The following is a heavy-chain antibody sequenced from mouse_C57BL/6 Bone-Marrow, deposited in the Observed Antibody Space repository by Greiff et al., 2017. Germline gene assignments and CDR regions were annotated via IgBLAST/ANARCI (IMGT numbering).Heavy chain of an antibody. Sequence: VQLKESGPELVKPGDSVKISCKASGYSFTGYFMNWVMQSHGKSLEWIGRINPYNGDTFYNQKFKGKATLTVDKSSSTAHMELRSLTSEDSAVYYCARSLGLRRGYWGQGTTLTVSS. J-gene: IGHJ2*01. D-gene: IGHD2-4*01. CDR1: GYSFTGYF. V-gene: IGHV1-20*01. CDR3: ARSLGLRRGY. CDR2: INPYNGDT.